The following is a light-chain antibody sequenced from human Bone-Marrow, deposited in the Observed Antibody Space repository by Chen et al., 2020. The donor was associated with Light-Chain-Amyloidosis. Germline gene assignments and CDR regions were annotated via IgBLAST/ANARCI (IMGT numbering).Light chain of an antibody. J-gene: IGKJ1*01. Sequence: IVLTQSPGTLSLSPGERATLSCRASQSVSSSYLAWYQQIPGQTPRLLIYDASSRATGIPDRFSGSGSGTDFTLTISRLEPEDFAVYYCQQYVRSPPTFGQGTKVEIK. CDR2: DAS. CDR3: QQYVRSPPT. CDR1: QSVSSSY. V-gene: IGKV3-20*01.